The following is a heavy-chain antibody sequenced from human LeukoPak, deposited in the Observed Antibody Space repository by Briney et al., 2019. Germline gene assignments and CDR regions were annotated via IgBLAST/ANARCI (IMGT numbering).Heavy chain of an antibody. J-gene: IGHJ4*02. CDR3: ARDHRDTYYYDSSGYYGSY. D-gene: IGHD3-22*01. CDR2: ISSSSSTI. Sequence: GGSLRLSCAASGFTFSSYSMNWVRQAPGKGLEWVSYISSSSSTIYYADSVKGRFTISRDNAKNSLYLQMNSLRAEDTAVYYCARDHRDTYYYDSSGYYGSYWGQGTLVTVSS. V-gene: IGHV3-48*04. CDR1: GFTFSSYS.